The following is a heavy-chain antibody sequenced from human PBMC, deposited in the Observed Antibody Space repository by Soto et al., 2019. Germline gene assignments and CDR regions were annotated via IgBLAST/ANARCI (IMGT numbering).Heavy chain of an antibody. CDR3: ARDMTYSSGWYGWDS. Sequence: EVQLLESGGGLVQPGGSLRLSCAASGFTFDSYAMIWVRQAPGKGLEWVSAISGSGGSTYYADSVKGRFTISRDNSKNTLYLQMNSLRAEDTAVYYGARDMTYSSGWYGWDSWGQGTLVTVSS. CDR2: ISGSGGST. J-gene: IGHJ4*02. CDR1: GFTFDSYA. D-gene: IGHD6-19*01. V-gene: IGHV3-23*01.